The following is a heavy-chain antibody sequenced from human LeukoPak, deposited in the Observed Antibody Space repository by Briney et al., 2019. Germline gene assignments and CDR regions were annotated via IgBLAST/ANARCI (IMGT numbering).Heavy chain of an antibody. V-gene: IGHV1-2*02. CDR3: ARYCSGGSCYNWFDP. CDR1: GYTFTGYY. Sequence: ASVKVSCKASGYTFTGYYMHWVRQAPGQGLEWMGWINPNSGGTNYAQKFQGRVTMTRDTSISTAYMELSRLRSDDTAVYYCARYCSGGSCYNWFDPWGQRTLVTVSS. J-gene: IGHJ5*02. CDR2: INPNSGGT. D-gene: IGHD2-15*01.